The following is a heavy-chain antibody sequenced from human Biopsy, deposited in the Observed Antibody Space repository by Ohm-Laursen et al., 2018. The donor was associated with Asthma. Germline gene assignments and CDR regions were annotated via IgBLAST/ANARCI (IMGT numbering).Heavy chain of an antibody. CDR3: ARKAGSCISRTCYSLDF. Sequence: SVKASCKSLGGTFNTYVIGWGRQAPREGLEWMGGINSVFGTTTYPQKFQDRVTITADDSTSTVYMELSSLRSEDTAVYYCARKAGSCISRTCYSLDFWGQGTLVTVSS. D-gene: IGHD2-2*01. CDR1: GGTFNTYV. J-gene: IGHJ4*02. CDR2: INSVFGTT. V-gene: IGHV1-69*13.